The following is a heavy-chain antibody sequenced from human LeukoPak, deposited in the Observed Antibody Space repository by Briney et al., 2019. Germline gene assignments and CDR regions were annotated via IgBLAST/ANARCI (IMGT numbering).Heavy chain of an antibody. CDR3: ARDPRNVGLAP. CDR1: GFSLSGSW. J-gene: IGHJ5*02. Sequence: PGGSLRLSCVASGFSLSGSWMYWVRQAPGKGLMYVSRNNGDGSTTNYADVVKGRFTMSRDNVKNTLYLQMNSLRVEDTAVYYCARDPRNVGLAPWGQGTLVTVSS. D-gene: IGHD2-15*01. V-gene: IGHV3-74*01. CDR2: NNGDGSTT.